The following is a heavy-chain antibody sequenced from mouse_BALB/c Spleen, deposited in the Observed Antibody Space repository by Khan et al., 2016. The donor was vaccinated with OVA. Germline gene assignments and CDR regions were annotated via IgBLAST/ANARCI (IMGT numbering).Heavy chain of an antibody. D-gene: IGHD1-2*01. CDR1: GFSLTSYG. Sequence: QVQLKQSGPGLVAPSQSLSITCTVSGFSLTSYGVHWVRQPPGKGLEWLGVIWAGGSTNYNSALMSRLSISKDNSKSQVFLKRNSLRRDDTAMYYCARVQYYGYGFAYWGQGTLVTVSA. CDR2: IWAGGST. J-gene: IGHJ3*01. V-gene: IGHV2-9*02. CDR3: ARVQYYGYGFAY.